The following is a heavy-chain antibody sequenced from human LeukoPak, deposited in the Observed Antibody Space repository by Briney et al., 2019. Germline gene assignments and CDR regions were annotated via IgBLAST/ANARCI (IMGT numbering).Heavy chain of an antibody. J-gene: IGHJ4*02. D-gene: IGHD3-22*01. CDR2: ISSSGSTV. V-gene: IGHV3-48*03. CDR1: GFTFSSYE. CDR3: ATSGYYFEY. Sequence: PGGSLRLSCAASGFTFSSYEMNWVRQAPGKGPEWVSYISSSGSTVYYADSVKGRFTISRDNAKNSLYLQMHSLRAEDTAIYYCATSGYYFEYWGQGTLVTVSS.